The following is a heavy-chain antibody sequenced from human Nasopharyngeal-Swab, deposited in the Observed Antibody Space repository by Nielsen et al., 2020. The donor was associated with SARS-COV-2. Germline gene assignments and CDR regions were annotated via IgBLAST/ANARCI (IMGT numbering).Heavy chain of an antibody. V-gene: IGHV1-69*04. D-gene: IGHD3-16*02. CDR2: IIPILGIA. CDR1: GGTFSSYA. CDR3: AREGGPYDYVWGSYRYTGEDTLLDY. J-gene: IGHJ4*02. Sequence: SVKVSCKASGGTFSSYAISWVRQTPGQGLEWMGRIIPILGIANYAQKFQGRVTITADKSTSTAYMELSSLRSEDTAVYYCAREGGPYDYVWGSYRYTGEDTLLDYWGQGTLVTVSS.